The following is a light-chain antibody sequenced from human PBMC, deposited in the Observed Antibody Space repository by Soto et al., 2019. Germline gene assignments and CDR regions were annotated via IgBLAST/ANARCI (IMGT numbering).Light chain of an antibody. V-gene: IGLV1-40*01. CDR3: YSYDSSLSGCV. J-gene: IGLJ3*02. Sequence: QSVLTQPPSVSGAPGQRVTISCTGSSSNIGAGYDVHWYQELPGTAPKLLIYGNSNRPSGVPDRFSGSKSGTSASLAITGLQAPDEAEYYCYSYDSSLSGCVFGGGTQLTVL. CDR2: GNS. CDR1: SSNIGAGYD.